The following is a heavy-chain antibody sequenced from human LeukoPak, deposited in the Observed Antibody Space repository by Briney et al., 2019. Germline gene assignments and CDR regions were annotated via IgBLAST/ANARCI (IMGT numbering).Heavy chain of an antibody. J-gene: IGHJ4*02. CDR1: GGSISSFY. V-gene: IGHV4-59*01. CDR3: ARQSISGSSLSYFDY. Sequence: SETLSLTCTVSGGSISSFYWSWIRQPPGKGLQWIGYIYYSGITRYNPSLKSRVTISVDTSKNQFSLKLSSVTAADTAVYYCARQSISGSSLSYFDYWGQGTLVNVSS. CDR2: IYYSGIT. D-gene: IGHD3-22*01.